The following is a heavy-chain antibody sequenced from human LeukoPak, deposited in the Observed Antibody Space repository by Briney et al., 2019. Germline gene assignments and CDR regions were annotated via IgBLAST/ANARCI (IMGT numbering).Heavy chain of an antibody. D-gene: IGHD2-15*01. V-gene: IGHV3-9*01. CDR1: GFTFRDYA. CDR3: AKDMNYCSGGSCYGPYDAFDI. CDR2: ISWNSGSI. Sequence: PGRSLRLSCVASGFTFRDYAMHWVRQAPGKGLEWVSGISWNSGSIGYADSVKGRFTISRDNAKNSLYLQMNSLRAEDTALYYCAKDMNYCSGGSCYGPYDAFDIWGQGTMVTVSS. J-gene: IGHJ3*02.